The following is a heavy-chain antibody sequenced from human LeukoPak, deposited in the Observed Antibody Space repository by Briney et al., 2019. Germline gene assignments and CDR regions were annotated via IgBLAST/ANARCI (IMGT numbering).Heavy chain of an antibody. J-gene: IGHJ3*01. CDR1: GDSVSSNSAA. Sequence: SQTLSLTCAISGDSVSSNSAAWNWIRQSPSRGLEWLGRTYYRSKWFNDYAVSVKSRITVNPDTSKNQFSLQLNSVTPEDTAVYYCAREPGRWSLTYDAFDVWGQGTMVTVSS. CDR3: AREPGRWSLTYDAFDV. V-gene: IGHV6-1*01. CDR2: TYYRSKWFN. D-gene: IGHD3-10*01.